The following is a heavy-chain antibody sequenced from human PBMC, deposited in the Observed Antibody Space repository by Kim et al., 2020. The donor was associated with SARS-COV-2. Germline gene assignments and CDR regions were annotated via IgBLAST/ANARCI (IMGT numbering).Heavy chain of an antibody. CDR2: T. V-gene: IGHV1-2*02. Sequence: TNYAKKFQGRVTMTRDTSTSTAYMELSRLRSADTAVYYCAREGISQAFDIWGQGTMVTVSS. J-gene: IGHJ3*02. CDR3: AREGISQAFDI. D-gene: IGHD6-13*01.